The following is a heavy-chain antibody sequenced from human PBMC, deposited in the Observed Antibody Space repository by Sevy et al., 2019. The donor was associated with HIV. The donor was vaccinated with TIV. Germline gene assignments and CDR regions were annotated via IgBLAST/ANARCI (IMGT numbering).Heavy chain of an antibody. CDR2: ISGSGGST. CDR3: AKLHALDMTTAADY. J-gene: IGHJ4*02. D-gene: IGHD4-4*01. Sequence: GGSLRLSCAASGFTFSSYAMSWVRQAPGKGLEWVSAISGSGGSTYYADSVKGRFTISRDNSKNTLYLQMNSLRAEDTAVYYCAKLHALDMTTAADYWGQGTLVTVSS. V-gene: IGHV3-23*01. CDR1: GFTFSSYA.